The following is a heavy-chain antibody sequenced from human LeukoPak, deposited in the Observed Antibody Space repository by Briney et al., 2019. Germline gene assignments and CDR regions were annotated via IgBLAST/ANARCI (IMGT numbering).Heavy chain of an antibody. J-gene: IGHJ4*02. Sequence: PGGSLRLSCAASGFTFSTYEMNWVRQAPGKGLEWVSHISSSGSTTYYADSVMGRFTISRDNAKNSLYLQMNSLRAEDTAVYYCASPQYYFDYWGQGTLVTVSS. D-gene: IGHD5-24*01. CDR3: ASPQYYFDY. CDR1: GFTFSTYE. CDR2: ISSSGSTT. V-gene: IGHV3-48*03.